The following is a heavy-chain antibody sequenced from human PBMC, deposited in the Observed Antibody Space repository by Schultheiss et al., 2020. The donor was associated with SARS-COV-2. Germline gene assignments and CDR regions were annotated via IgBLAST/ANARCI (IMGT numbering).Heavy chain of an antibody. CDR2: IYSSGST. J-gene: IGHJ4*02. Sequence: SETLSLTCNVSGGSISTYYWTWIRQPPGRGLEWIGYIYSSGSTDYNPSLRSRVTISVDTSKNQFSLRLNSVTAADTAVYYCARWNDFLTGCFDYWGQGTLVTVSS. CDR3: ARWNDFLTGCFDY. D-gene: IGHD3-9*01. V-gene: IGHV4-59*12. CDR1: GGSISTYY.